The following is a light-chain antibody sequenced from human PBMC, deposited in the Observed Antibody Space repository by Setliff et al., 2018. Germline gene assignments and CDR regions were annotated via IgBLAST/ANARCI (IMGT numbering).Light chain of an antibody. CDR3: SSYTSSSTQV. J-gene: IGLJ1*01. CDR1: SSDVGGYNY. V-gene: IGLV2-14*03. CDR2: DVS. Sequence: QSALTQPASVSGSPGQSITISCTGTSSDVGGYNYFSWYQQHPDKAPKLMIFDVSNRPSGVSNRFSGSKSGNTASLTISGLQAEDEADYYCSSYTSSSTQVFGTGTKVTV.